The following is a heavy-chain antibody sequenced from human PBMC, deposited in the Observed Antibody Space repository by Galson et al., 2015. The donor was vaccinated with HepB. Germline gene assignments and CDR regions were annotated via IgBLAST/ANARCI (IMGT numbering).Heavy chain of an antibody. CDR1: GYTFTSYD. J-gene: IGHJ5*02. D-gene: IGHD2-2*01. CDR2: MNPNSGNT. Sequence: SVKVSCKASGYTFTSYDINWVRQATGQGLEWMGWMNPNSGNTGYAQKFQGRVTMTRNTSISTAYMELSSLRSEDTAVYYCARAAHYCSSTSCYVGDWFDPWGQGTLVTVSS. CDR3: ARAAHYCSSTSCYVGDWFDP. V-gene: IGHV1-8*01.